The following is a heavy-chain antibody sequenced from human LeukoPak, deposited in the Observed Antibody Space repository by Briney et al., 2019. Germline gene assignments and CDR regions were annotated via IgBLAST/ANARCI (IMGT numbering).Heavy chain of an antibody. CDR1: GFTFSSYE. D-gene: IGHD3-9*01. J-gene: IGHJ4*02. CDR3: ARVYYYDILTGYEDDDY. Sequence: GGSLRLSRAASGFTFSSYEMNWVRQAPGKGLEWVSYISSSGSTIYYADSVKGRFTISRDNAKNSLYLQMNSLRAEDTAVYYCARVYYYDILTGYEDDDYWGQGTLVTVSS. CDR2: ISSSGSTI. V-gene: IGHV3-48*03.